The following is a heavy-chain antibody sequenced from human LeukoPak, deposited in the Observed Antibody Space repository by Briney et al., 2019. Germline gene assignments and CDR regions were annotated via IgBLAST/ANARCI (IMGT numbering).Heavy chain of an antibody. V-gene: IGHV4-30-2*01. J-gene: IGHJ4*02. CDR1: GGSISSGGYS. Sequence: SETLSLTCAVSGGSISSGGYSWSWIRQPPGKGLEWIGYIYHGGSTYYNPSLKSRVTISVDRSKNQFSLKLSSVTAADTAVYYCAGTRAMATMNFDYWGQGTLVTVSS. D-gene: IGHD5-24*01. CDR2: IYHGGST. CDR3: AGTRAMATMNFDY.